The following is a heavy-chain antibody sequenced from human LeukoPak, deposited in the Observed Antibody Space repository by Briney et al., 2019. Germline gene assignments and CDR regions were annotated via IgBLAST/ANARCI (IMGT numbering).Heavy chain of an antibody. CDR1: GGSISSGSYY. CDR2: IYTSGST. D-gene: IGHD3/OR15-3a*01. Sequence: PSQTLSLTCTVSGGSISSGSYYWSWIRQPAGKGLEWIGRIYTSGSTNYNPSLKSRVTISVDTFKNQFSLRLTSVTAADTAVYYCARQTGSGLFILPGGQGTLVTVSS. CDR3: ARQTGSGLFILP. J-gene: IGHJ4*02. V-gene: IGHV4-61*02.